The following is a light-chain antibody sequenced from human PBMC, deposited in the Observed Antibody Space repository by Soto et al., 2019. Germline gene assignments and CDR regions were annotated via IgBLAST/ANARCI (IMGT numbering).Light chain of an antibody. J-gene: IGKJ3*01. Sequence: EIVLTQSPGTLSLSPGERATLSCRASQSVSSSYLAWHQQKPGQAPRLLISAASSRAADIPDRFSGSGPGPDFTLTIRRLEPEDFAVYYCPQYGTSPLTFGPGTKVDI. V-gene: IGKV3-20*01. CDR1: QSVSSSY. CDR3: PQYGTSPLT. CDR2: AAS.